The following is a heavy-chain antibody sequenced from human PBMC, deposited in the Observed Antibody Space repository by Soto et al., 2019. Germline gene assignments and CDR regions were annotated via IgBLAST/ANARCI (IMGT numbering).Heavy chain of an antibody. CDR3: ARDLIVTTVTTLYNWFDP. D-gene: IGHD4-17*01. Sequence: GSSVKVSCQASGYTFTSNYMHWVPQSPGQWLEWMGIINPSGGSTSYAQKFQGRVTMTRDTSTSTVYMELSSLRSEDTAVYYCARDLIVTTVTTLYNWFDPWGQGTLVTVSS. CDR2: INPSGGST. J-gene: IGHJ5*02. CDR1: GYTFTSNY. V-gene: IGHV1-46*01.